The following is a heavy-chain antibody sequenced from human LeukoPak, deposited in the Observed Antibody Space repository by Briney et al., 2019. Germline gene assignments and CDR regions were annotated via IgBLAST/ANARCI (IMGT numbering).Heavy chain of an antibody. J-gene: IGHJ6*03. CDR2: IWYDGSKK. CDR1: GFIFSSYG. D-gene: IGHD5-12*01. Sequence: GGSLRLSCAASGFIFSSYGMHWVRQAPGKGLEWVAVIWYDGSKKYYADSVKGRFTISRDNSKNTLYLQMNSLRAEDTAVYYCAKEWYSGYASGDYYYYYMDVWGKGTTVIVSS. V-gene: IGHV3-33*06. CDR3: AKEWYSGYASGDYYYYYMDV.